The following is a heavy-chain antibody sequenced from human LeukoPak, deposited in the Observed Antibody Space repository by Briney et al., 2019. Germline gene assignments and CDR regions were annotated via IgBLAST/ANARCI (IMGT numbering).Heavy chain of an antibody. Sequence: ASVKVSCKASGYTFTSYGISWVRQAPGQGLEWIGWISAYNGNTNYAQKLQGRVTMTTDTSTSTAYMELRSLRSDDTAVYYCARRTVAAGAGWWFDPWGQGTLVTVSS. J-gene: IGHJ5*02. CDR1: GYTFTSYG. CDR2: ISAYNGNT. D-gene: IGHD6-13*01. V-gene: IGHV1-18*01. CDR3: ARRTVAAGAGWWFDP.